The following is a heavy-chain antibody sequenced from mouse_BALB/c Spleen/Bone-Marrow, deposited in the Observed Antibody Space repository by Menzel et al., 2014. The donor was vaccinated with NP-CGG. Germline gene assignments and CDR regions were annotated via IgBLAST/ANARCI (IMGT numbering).Heavy chain of an antibody. D-gene: IGHD1-1*01. J-gene: IGHJ4*01. CDR3: ARGSYYEGAMDY. CDR2: IWAGGST. Sequence: VKLVESGPGLVAPSQSLSITCTVSGFPLTSYGVHWVRQPPGKVLEWLGVIWAGGSTNYNSALMSRLSISKDNSKSXVFLKMNSLQTDDTAMYYCARGSYYEGAMDYWGQGTSVTVSS. V-gene: IGHV2-9*02. CDR1: GFPLTSYG.